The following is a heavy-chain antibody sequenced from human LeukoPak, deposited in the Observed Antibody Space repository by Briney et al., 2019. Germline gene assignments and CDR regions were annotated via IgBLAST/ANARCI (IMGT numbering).Heavy chain of an antibody. D-gene: IGHD2-2*01. Sequence: GSLRLSCAASGFTVSSNYKSWVRQAPGKGLEWVSVIYSGGSTYYADSVKGRFTISRDNSKNTLYLQMNSLRAEDTAVYYCATQKGYCSSTSCYGAFDIWGQGTMVTVSS. CDR3: ATQKGYCSSTSCYGAFDI. CDR2: IYSGGST. J-gene: IGHJ3*02. V-gene: IGHV3-53*01. CDR1: GFTVSSNY.